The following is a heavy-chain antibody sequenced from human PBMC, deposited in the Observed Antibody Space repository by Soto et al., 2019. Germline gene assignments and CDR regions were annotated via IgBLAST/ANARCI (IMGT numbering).Heavy chain of an antibody. Sequence: SVKVSCKASGGTFSSYAISWVRQAPGQGLEWMGGIIPIFGTANYAQKFQGRVTITADESTSTAYMELSSLRSEDTAVYYCARVKGSGSYYPPNWFDPWGQGTLVTVSS. V-gene: IGHV1-69*13. CDR2: IIPIFGTA. J-gene: IGHJ5*02. D-gene: IGHD3-10*01. CDR3: ARVKGSGSYYPPNWFDP. CDR1: GGTFSSYA.